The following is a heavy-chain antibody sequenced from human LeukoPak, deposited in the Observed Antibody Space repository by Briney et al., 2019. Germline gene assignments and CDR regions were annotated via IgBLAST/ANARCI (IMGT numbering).Heavy chain of an antibody. CDR3: AKDNNYYDSSGYPT. CDR2: ISGSGGST. CDR1: GFTFSSYG. Sequence: GGTLRLSCAASGFTFSSYGMSWVRQAPGKGLEWGSAISGSGGSTYYADSVKGRFTISRDNSKNTLYLQMNSLRAEDTAVYYCAKDNNYYDSSGYPTWGQGTLVTVSS. J-gene: IGHJ5*02. D-gene: IGHD3-22*01. V-gene: IGHV3-23*01.